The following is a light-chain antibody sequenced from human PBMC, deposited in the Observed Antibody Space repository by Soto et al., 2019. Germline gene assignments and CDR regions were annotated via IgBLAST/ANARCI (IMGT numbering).Light chain of an antibody. V-gene: IGKV3-11*01. CDR2: DAS. J-gene: IGKJ1*01. Sequence: EIVLTQSPATLSLSPGERATLSCRASQSVSSYFAWYQQKPGQAPRLLIYDASNRATGIPARFSGRGSGTDFTLTISSLEPEDFAVYYCQQRGKWPLTFGQGTKVEIK. CDR1: QSVSSY. CDR3: QQRGKWPLT.